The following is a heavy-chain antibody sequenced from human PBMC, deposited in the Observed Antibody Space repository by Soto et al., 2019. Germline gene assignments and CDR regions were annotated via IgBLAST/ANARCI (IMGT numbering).Heavy chain of an antibody. CDR1: GGSLNNYY. CDR3: ARPSGNNEHAFDL. J-gene: IGHJ3*01. Sequence: SETLSLTCTVSGGSLNNYYWSWIRQAPGKGLEWIGYTFHSGTTNYNPSLRSRTTISVDKSKNQFSLKLNSVTAADTAIYYCARPSGNNEHAFDLWGQGTVVTVSS. D-gene: IGHD1-26*01. V-gene: IGHV4-59*01. CDR2: TFHSGTT.